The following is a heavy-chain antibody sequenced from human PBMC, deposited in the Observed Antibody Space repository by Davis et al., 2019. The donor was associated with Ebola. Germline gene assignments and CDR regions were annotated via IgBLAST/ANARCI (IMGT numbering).Heavy chain of an antibody. D-gene: IGHD3-16*01. CDR2: IDPSDSYT. V-gene: IGHV5-10-1*01. J-gene: IGHJ6*03. Sequence: GESLKISCKGSGYSFHNYWIGWVRQVPGKGLEWMGRIDPSDSYTNYSPSFQGHVPFSADKSISTAYLQWSSLKASDTAIYYCARQWVWDTYHYFYYVDVWGKGTTVTVSS. CDR1: GYSFHNYW. CDR3: ARQWVWDTYHYFYYVDV.